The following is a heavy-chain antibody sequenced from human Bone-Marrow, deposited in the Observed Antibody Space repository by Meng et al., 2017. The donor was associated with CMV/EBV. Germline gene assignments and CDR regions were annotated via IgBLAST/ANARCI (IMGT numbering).Heavy chain of an antibody. D-gene: IGHD3-10*01. Sequence: FHFSSYAMSWVRQAPGKGLEWVSTISSSSDTISYADSVKGRFIIARDNSKSTLYLQMNSLRAEDTAVYYCTKRGGIFYGSATYSVIDYWGQGTLVTVSS. CDR2: ISSSSDTI. CDR3: TKRGGIFYGSATYSVIDY. V-gene: IGHV3-23*01. CDR1: FHFSSYA. J-gene: IGHJ4*02.